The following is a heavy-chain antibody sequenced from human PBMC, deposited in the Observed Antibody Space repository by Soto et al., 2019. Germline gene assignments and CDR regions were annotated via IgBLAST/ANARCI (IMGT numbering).Heavy chain of an antibody. J-gene: IGHJ4*02. CDR3: AKAPGRFGELVWVFDY. D-gene: IGHD3-10*01. CDR2: ISGSGGST. CDR1: GFTFSSYA. V-gene: IGHV3-23*01. Sequence: EVQLLESGGGLVQPGGSLRLSCAASGFTFSSYAMSWVRQAPGKGLEWVSAISGSGGSTYYADSVKGRFTIYRDNSKNTLYLQMNSLRAEDTAVYYCAKAPGRFGELVWVFDYWGQGTLVTVSS.